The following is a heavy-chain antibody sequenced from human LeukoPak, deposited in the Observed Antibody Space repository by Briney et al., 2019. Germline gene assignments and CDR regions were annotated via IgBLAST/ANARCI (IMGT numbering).Heavy chain of an antibody. D-gene: IGHD1-26*01. Sequence: SETLSLTCTVSGGSISGYYWSWIRQPLGKGLEWIGYIFYSGSTNYNPSLKSRVTISVDTSKNQFSLKLSSVTAADTAVYYCARGEWDLLFDYWGQGTLVTVSS. J-gene: IGHJ4*02. CDR1: GGSISGYY. CDR3: ARGEWDLLFDY. CDR2: IFYSGST. V-gene: IGHV4-59*01.